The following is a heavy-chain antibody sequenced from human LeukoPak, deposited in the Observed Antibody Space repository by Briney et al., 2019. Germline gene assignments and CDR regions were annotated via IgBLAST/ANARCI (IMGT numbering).Heavy chain of an antibody. J-gene: IGHJ4*02. CDR1: GITVSSND. Sequence: GSLRLSCAASGITVSSNDMSWVRQAPGKGLEWVSVIYSGGNTYYADSVKGRFTISRDKSKNTLYLQMNSLRAEDTAVYYCAREFFYGSGSYYEYWGQGTLVTVSS. D-gene: IGHD3-10*01. V-gene: IGHV3-53*01. CDR3: AREFFYGSGSYYEY. CDR2: IYSGGNT.